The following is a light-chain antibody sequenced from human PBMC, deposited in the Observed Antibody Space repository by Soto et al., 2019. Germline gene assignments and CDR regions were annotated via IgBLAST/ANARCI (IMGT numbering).Light chain of an antibody. V-gene: IGKV1-39*01. Sequence: DIQMTQSPSSLSASVGDRVTITCRASQGISTYLNWYQQKPGKAPKLLIYAASSLQSGVPSRFSGSGSETDFTLTISSLRPEDFATYSCQQSYSTTWTFGQGTKVEIK. CDR3: QQSYSTTWT. CDR2: AAS. J-gene: IGKJ1*01. CDR1: QGISTY.